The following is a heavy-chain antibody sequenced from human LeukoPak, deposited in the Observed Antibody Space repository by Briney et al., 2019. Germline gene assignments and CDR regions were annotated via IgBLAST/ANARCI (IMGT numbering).Heavy chain of an antibody. Sequence: GGSLKLSCAASEFTFSSYEMNWVRQAPGKGLEWVSYISSSGSTIYYADSVKGRFTISRDNAKNSLYLQMNSLRAEDTAVYYCAELGITMIGGVWGKGTTVTISS. CDR1: EFTFSSYE. V-gene: IGHV3-48*03. CDR2: ISSSGSTI. CDR3: AELGITMIGGV. D-gene: IGHD3-10*02. J-gene: IGHJ6*04.